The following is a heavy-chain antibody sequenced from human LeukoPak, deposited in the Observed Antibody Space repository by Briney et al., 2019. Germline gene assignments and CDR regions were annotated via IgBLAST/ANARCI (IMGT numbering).Heavy chain of an antibody. J-gene: IGHJ4*02. CDR1: GFTFSSFG. V-gene: IGHV3-33*03. D-gene: IGHD5-18*01. CDR3: AKKGGYSYGYVDS. CDR2: IWGDGSSQ. Sequence: PGTSLRLSCAASGFTFSSFGMRWVRQAPGKGLEWVAVIWGDGSSQYYGDSVKGRFTISRDNSKNTLYLQVNSLRAEDTAMYYCAKKGGYSYGYVDSWGQGTLVTVSS.